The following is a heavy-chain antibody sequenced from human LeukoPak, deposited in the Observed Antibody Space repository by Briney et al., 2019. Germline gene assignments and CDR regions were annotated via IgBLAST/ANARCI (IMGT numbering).Heavy chain of an antibody. D-gene: IGHD3-22*01. CDR2: IYYRGRT. J-gene: IGHJ5*02. V-gene: IGHV4-31*03. CDR3: ARKGGDSSGFQHKNWFDH. Sequence: PSETLSLICTVSGGSISSGDYYWGWIRQHPGKGLDWIGYIYYRGRTYSNPSLKSRVSISVDTSKNQFSLNPSSVTAADTAVYYRARKGGDSSGFQHKNWFDHWGQGTLVTVSS. CDR1: GGSISSGDYY.